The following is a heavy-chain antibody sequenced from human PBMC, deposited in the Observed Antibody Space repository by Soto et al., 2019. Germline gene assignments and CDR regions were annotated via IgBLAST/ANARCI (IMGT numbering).Heavy chain of an antibody. CDR3: AILADSRDWPPGLDY. V-gene: IGHV1-18*01. CDR2: ISDYNGNT. D-gene: IGHD6-19*01. Sequence: QVQLVQSGAEVKKPGASVKVSCKASGYKFTNYGFTWVRQAPGQGLEWVGWISDYNGNTNYGQNLQGRVTMTTDTSTTTAYLELRSLTSDDTAVYYCAILADSRDWPPGLDYWGQGTLVTVSS. J-gene: IGHJ4*02. CDR1: GYKFTNYG.